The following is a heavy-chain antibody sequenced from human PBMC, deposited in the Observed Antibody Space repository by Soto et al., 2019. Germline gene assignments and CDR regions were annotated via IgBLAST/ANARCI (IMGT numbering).Heavy chain of an antibody. CDR3: ARRYCTSTSCLAGFDP. CDR1: GGPFSSGGYY. Sequence: SETLSLTCTVSGGPFSSGGYYWSWIRQEPGKGLEWIGYIYQNGDTSYNPSLKSRVTISADTSKTQFSLKLTSVTAADTALYYCARRYCTSTSCLAGFDPWGRGTLVTVS. CDR2: IYQNGDT. J-gene: IGHJ5*02. V-gene: IGHV4-31*03. D-gene: IGHD2-2*01.